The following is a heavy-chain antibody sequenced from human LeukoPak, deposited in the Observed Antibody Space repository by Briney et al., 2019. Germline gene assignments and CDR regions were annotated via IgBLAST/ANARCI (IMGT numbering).Heavy chain of an antibody. Sequence: GGSLRLSCAASGFTFSSYDMHWVRQATGKDLEWVSAIGTAGDTYYPGSVKGRFTISRENAKNSLYLQMNSLRAGDTAVYYCARGAAAGGYYYYGMDVWGQGTTVTVSS. V-gene: IGHV3-13*01. D-gene: IGHD6-13*01. J-gene: IGHJ6*02. CDR3: ARGAAAGGYYYYGMDV. CDR2: IGTAGDT. CDR1: GFTFSSYD.